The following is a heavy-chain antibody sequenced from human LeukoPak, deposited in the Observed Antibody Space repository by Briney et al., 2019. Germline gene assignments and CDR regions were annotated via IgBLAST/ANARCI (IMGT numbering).Heavy chain of an antibody. J-gene: IGHJ4*02. V-gene: IGHV3-33*01. CDR1: GFTFSSYG. D-gene: IGHD3-22*01. CDR3: ARGFREDYYDSSGYYGY. CDR2: IWYDGSNK. Sequence: GGSLRLSCAASGFTFSSYGMHWVRQAPGKGLEWVAVIWYDGSNKYYADSVKGRFTISRDNSKNTLYLQTNSLRAEDTAVYYCARGFREDYYDSSGYYGYWGQGTLVTVSS.